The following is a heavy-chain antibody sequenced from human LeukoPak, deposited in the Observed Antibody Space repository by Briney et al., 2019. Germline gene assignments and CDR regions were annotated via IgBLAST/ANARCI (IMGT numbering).Heavy chain of an antibody. D-gene: IGHD6-13*01. CDR1: GYTFSSYT. CDR3: ARRAAAGSGIPFFDY. J-gene: IGHJ4*02. CDR2: IIPVFGTA. V-gene: IGHV1-69*06. Sequence: ASVKVSCKASGYTFSSYTINWVRQAPGQGLEWMGGIIPVFGTANYAQKFQGRVTITADKSTSTAYMELSSLRSEDTAVYYCARRAAAGSGIPFFDYWGQGTLVTVSS.